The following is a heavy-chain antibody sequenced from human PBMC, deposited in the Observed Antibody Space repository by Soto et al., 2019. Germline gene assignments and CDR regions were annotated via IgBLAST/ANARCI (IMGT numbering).Heavy chain of an antibody. D-gene: IGHD6-13*01. CDR2: ISGSGGTT. CDR1: GFSFSTYA. CDR3: AKDQAAAGTISRYFQH. J-gene: IGHJ1*01. Sequence: EVQLLESGGGLVQPEGSLRLSCAASGFSFSTYAMSWVRPAPGKGLEWVSGISGSGGTTYYADSVKGRFTISRDNSKNTLYLQVNSLRVEDTAVYYCAKDQAAAGTISRYFQHWGQGTLVTVSS. V-gene: IGHV3-23*01.